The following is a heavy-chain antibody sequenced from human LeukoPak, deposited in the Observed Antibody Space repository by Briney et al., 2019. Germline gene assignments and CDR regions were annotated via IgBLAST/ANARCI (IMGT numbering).Heavy chain of an antibody. Sequence: PSQTLSLTCTVSGGSISSGSYYWSWIRQPAGKGLEWIGYISYSGSTSYNPSLKSRVTISVDTSKNQLSLRLTSVTAADTAVYYCARSGGDITMPEDFDYWGQGALVTVSS. CDR3: ARSGGDITMPEDFDY. CDR2: ISYSGST. D-gene: IGHD5-18*01. J-gene: IGHJ4*02. V-gene: IGHV4-61*10. CDR1: GGSISSGSYY.